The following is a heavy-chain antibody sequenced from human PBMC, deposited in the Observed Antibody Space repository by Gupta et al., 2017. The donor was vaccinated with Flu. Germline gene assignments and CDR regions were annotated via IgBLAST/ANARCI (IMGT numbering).Heavy chain of an antibody. CDR3: ARWQQYQGYSYYGMDV. Sequence: EVQLLESGGGLVQPGGSLRLSCPASGSTFSSYAMTWVRQAPGKGLEWVSAISGSGSSTYYADSVKGRFTISRDISKNTLYLQMNSLRAEDTAVYYCARWQQYQGYSYYGMDVWGQGTTVTVSS. D-gene: IGHD2-2*01. V-gene: IGHV3-23*01. CDR1: GSTFSSYA. CDR2: ISGSGSST. J-gene: IGHJ6*02.